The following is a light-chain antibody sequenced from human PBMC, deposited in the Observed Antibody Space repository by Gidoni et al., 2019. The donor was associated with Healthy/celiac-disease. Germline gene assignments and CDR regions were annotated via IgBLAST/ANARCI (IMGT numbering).Light chain of an antibody. CDR1: QRVSSN. J-gene: IGKJ2*01. V-gene: IGKV3-15*01. Sequence: EIVMTQAPTTLSVSPGERATLSCRASQRVSSNLAWYQQKPGQAPRLLIYGASTRATGIPDRFSGSGSGTEFTLTISSLQSEDFAVYYCQQYNNWPPRYTFGQGTKLEIK. CDR3: QQYNNWPPRYT. CDR2: GAS.